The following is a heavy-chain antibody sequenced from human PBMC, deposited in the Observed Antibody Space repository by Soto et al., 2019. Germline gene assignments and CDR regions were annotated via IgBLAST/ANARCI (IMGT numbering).Heavy chain of an antibody. CDR2: IIPIFGTA. J-gene: IGHJ6*02. CDR3: ARAVEMATITIYYGMDV. D-gene: IGHD5-12*01. V-gene: IGHV1-69*13. Sequence: SVKVSCKASGGTFSSYAISWVRQAPGQGLEWMGGIIPIFGTANYAQKVQGRVTITADESTSTAYMELSSLRSEDTPVYYCARAVEMATITIYYGMDVWGQGTTVTVSS. CDR1: GGTFSSYA.